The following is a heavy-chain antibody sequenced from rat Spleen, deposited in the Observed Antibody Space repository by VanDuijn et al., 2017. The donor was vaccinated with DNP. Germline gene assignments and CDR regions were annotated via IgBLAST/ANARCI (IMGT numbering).Heavy chain of an antibody. Sequence: EVQLQESGPGLVKPSQSLSLTCSVTGYSITSNYWGWIRKFPGNKMEYIGHISYSGRTNYNPSLKRRISITRDTSKNQFFLQLRSVTTEDTATYYCARWYNYFDYWGQGVMVTVSS. J-gene: IGHJ2*01. CDR1: GYSITSNY. D-gene: IGHD1-5*01. CDR3: ARWYNYFDY. CDR2: ISYSGRT. V-gene: IGHV3-1*01.